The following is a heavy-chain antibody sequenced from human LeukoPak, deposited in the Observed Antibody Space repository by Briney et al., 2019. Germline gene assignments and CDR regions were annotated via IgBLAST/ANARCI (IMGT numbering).Heavy chain of an antibody. V-gene: IGHV3-48*03. CDR3: ARDSTVVAAFDY. CDR2: ISSSGSTI. D-gene: IGHD2-15*01. Sequence: PGGSLRLSCAASGFTFSSYEMNWVRQAPGKGLEWVSYISSSGSTIYYADSVKGRFTIPRDNAKNSLYLQMNSLRAEDTAVYYCARDSTVVAAFDYWGQGTLVTVSS. J-gene: IGHJ4*02. CDR1: GFTFSSYE.